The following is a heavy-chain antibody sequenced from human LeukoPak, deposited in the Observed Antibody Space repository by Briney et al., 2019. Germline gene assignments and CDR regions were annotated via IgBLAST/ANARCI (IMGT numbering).Heavy chain of an antibody. CDR3: ARGRGYDRTGYVYYFDF. V-gene: IGHV1-8*01. CDR1: GYSFTSYD. J-gene: IGHJ4*02. CDR2: MNPNSGNT. D-gene: IGHD3-22*01. Sequence: GASVKDSCKASGYSFTSYDINRVRQAPGQGFEWVGWMNPNSGNTGHAQEFQGRVTMTRDTSMSTAYMELSSLRYEDTAVYYCARGRGYDRTGYVYYFDFWGQGTLVTVSS.